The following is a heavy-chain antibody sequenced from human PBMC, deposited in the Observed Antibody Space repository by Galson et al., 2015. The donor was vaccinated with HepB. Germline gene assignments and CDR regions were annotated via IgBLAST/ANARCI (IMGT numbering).Heavy chain of an antibody. CDR1: RFTFKNYG. V-gene: IGHV3-33*01. CDR3: MRDQRSWYFDL. Sequence: SLRLSCAASRFTFKNYGMHWVRQAPGKGLEWVAVIFYDGNNAYYADSVKGRFTISRDNSNNMLYLQMNSLRAEDTAVYYCMRDQRSWYFDLWGRGTLVIVSS. J-gene: IGHJ2*01. D-gene: IGHD4-17*01. CDR2: IFYDGNNA.